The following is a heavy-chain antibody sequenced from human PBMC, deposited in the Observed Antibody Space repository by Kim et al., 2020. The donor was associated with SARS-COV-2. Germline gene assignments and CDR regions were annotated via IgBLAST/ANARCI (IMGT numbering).Heavy chain of an antibody. CDR2: ISSSSSYI. J-gene: IGHJ6*03. CDR3: ARGGEDIVVVPAADHYYYYMDV. V-gene: IGHV3-21*01. CDR1: GFTFSSYS. D-gene: IGHD2-2*01. Sequence: GGSLRLSCAASGFTFSSYSMNWVRQAPGKGLEWVSSISSSSSYIYYADSVKGRFTISRDNAKNSLYLQMNSLRAEDTAVYYCARGGEDIVVVPAADHYYYYMDVWGKGTTVTVSS.